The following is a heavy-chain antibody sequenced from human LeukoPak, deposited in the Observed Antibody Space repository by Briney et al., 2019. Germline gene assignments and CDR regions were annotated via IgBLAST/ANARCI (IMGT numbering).Heavy chain of an antibody. CDR1: GGTFSSYA. Sequence: SVKVSCKASGGTFSSYAISWVRQAPGQGLEWMGRIIPIFGIANYAQKFQGRVTITADKSTSTAYMELSSLRSEDTAVYYCAREYTMVRENYYYGMGVWGQGTTVTVSS. V-gene: IGHV1-69*04. J-gene: IGHJ6*02. CDR2: IIPIFGIA. D-gene: IGHD3-10*01. CDR3: AREYTMVRENYYYGMGV.